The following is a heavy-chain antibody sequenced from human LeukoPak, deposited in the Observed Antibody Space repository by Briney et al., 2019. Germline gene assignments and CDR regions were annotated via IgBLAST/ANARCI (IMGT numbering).Heavy chain of an antibody. V-gene: IGHV3-23*01. CDR3: AKVRGVLHY. Sequence: GGSLRLSCAASGFIFSSYAMSWVRQAPGKGLEWVSTISGSSASTYYADSVKGRFTISRDNSMNTLYLQMNGLRAEDTAVYYCAKVRGVLHYWGQGTLVTVSS. CDR2: ISGSSAST. CDR1: GFIFSSYA. J-gene: IGHJ4*02. D-gene: IGHD3-10*01.